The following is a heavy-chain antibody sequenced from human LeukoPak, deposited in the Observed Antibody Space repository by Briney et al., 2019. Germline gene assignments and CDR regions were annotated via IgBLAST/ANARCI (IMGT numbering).Heavy chain of an antibody. V-gene: IGHV4-4*07. D-gene: IGHD6-13*01. Sequence: SETLSLTCTVSGGSISSYYWSWIRQPAGKGLEWIGRIYTSGSTNYKPSLKSRVTMSVDTSKNQFSLKLSSVTAADTAVYYCARVGYSSSWYQGFDYWGQGTLVTVSS. CDR3: ARVGYSSSWYQGFDY. CDR2: IYTSGST. CDR1: GGSISSYY. J-gene: IGHJ4*02.